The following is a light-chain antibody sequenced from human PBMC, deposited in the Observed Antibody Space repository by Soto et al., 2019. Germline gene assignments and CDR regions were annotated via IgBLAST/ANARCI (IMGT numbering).Light chain of an antibody. CDR2: GAS. V-gene: IGKV3-20*01. CDR3: QQYGSSPTWT. CDR1: QSVSDN. Sequence: EIVLTQSPGTLSLSPGEGATLSCRASQSVSDNVAWYQQKPGQAPRLLIYGASSRATGIPDRFSGSGSGTDFTLTISRLEPEDFAVYYCQQYGSSPTWTFGQGTKVDNK. J-gene: IGKJ1*01.